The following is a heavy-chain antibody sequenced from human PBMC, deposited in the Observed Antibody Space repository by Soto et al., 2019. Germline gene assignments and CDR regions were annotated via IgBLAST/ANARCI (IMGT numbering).Heavy chain of an antibody. D-gene: IGHD1-26*01. CDR2: IIPIFGTA. CDR3: ATFQGCSGFSCYDLDV. V-gene: IGHV1-69*01. J-gene: IGHJ6*02. Sequence: QVQLVQSGAEVKKPGSSVKVSCKASGGTFRSYTISWVRQAPGQGLEWMGGIIPIFGTANYAQKFQGRITITADESTSTADMELNSLRSEDTAVYYCATFQGCSGFSCYDLDVWGQGTTVTVSS. CDR1: GGTFRSYT.